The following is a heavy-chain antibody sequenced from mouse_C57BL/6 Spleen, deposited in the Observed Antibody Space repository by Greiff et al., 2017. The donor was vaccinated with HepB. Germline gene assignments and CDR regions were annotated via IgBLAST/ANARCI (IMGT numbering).Heavy chain of an antibody. CDR3: HYYGSSYKRNYFDY. V-gene: IGHV1-55*01. CDR1: GYTFTSYW. CDR2: IYPGSGST. J-gene: IGHJ2*01. Sequence: VQLQQPGAELVKPGASVKMSCKASGYTFTSYWITWVKQRPGQGLEWIGDIYPGSGSTNYNEKFKSKATLTVDTSSSTAYMQLSSLTSEDSAVYYCHYYGSSYKRNYFDYWGQGTTLTVSS. D-gene: IGHD1-1*01.